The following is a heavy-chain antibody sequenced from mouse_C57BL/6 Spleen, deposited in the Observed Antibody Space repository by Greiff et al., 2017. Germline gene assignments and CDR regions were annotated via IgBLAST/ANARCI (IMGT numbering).Heavy chain of an antibody. CDR3: ARSDYFGSQAWFAY. D-gene: IGHD1-1*01. V-gene: IGHV1-80*01. CDR2: IYPGDGDT. Sequence: QVQLQQSGAELVKPGASVKISCKASGYAFSSYWMNWVKQRPGKGLEWIGQIYPGDGDTKYNGKFKGKATLTADKSSSTAYMQLSSLTSEDSAVYFCARSDYFGSQAWFAYWGQGTLVTVSA. CDR1: GYAFSSYW. J-gene: IGHJ3*01.